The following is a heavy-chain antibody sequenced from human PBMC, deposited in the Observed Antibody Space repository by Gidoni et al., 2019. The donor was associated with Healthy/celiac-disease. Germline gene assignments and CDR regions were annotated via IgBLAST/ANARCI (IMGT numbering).Heavy chain of an antibody. CDR3: ARDFRGDYYMDV. D-gene: IGHD3-10*01. V-gene: IGHV3-30-3*01. CDR1: GLPFRSYG. CDR2: ISYDGSNK. Sequence: QVQLVESGGGVVQTGRSLRLSSAASGLPFRSYGMHWVRQAPGKGLAWVAVISYDGSNKYYADSVKGRFTISRDNSKDTLYLQMNSLRAEDTAVYYCARDFRGDYYMDVWGKGTTVTVSS. J-gene: IGHJ6*03.